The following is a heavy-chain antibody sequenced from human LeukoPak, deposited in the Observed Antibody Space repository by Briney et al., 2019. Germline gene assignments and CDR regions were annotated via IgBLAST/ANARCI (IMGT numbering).Heavy chain of an antibody. Sequence: GGSLRLSCAASGFTFSDYYMSWIRQAPGKGLEWVSYISSSSSYTNYADSVKGRFTISRDNAKNSLYLQMNSLRAEDTAVYYCARDRLEYCSSISCYVGGSYYYYYGMDVWGKGTTVTVSS. V-gene: IGHV3-11*06. J-gene: IGHJ6*04. CDR1: GFTFSDYY. CDR3: ARDRLEYCSSISCYVGGSYYYYYGMDV. CDR2: ISSSSSYT. D-gene: IGHD2-2*01.